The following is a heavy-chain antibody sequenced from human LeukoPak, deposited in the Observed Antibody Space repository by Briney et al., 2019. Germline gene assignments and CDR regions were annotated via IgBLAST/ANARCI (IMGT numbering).Heavy chain of an antibody. V-gene: IGHV1-8*01. J-gene: IGHJ6*03. CDR2: MNPNSGNT. CDR1: GYTFTSYD. CDR3: ARGLSADSSGYYYSYYYYMDV. Sequence: ASVKVSCKASGYTFTSYDINWVRQATGQGLEWMGWMNPNSGNTGYAQKFQGRVTMTRNTSISTAYMELSSLRSEDTAVYYCARGLSADSSGYYYSYYYYMDVWGKGTTVTISS. D-gene: IGHD3-22*01.